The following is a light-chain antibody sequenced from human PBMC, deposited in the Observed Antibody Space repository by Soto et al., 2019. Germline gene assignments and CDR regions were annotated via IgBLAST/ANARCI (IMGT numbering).Light chain of an antibody. J-gene: IGLJ2*01. CDR2: EVS. Sequence: QSALTQPASVSGSPGQSITISCTGTSSDVGSYNYVSWYQQHPGKAPKLMIYEVSKRPSGVPDRFSGSKSGNTASLTVSGLQAEDEADYHCSSYTTIKTVVFGGGTKLTVL. V-gene: IGLV2-14*01. CDR3: SSYTTIKTVV. CDR1: SSDVGSYNY.